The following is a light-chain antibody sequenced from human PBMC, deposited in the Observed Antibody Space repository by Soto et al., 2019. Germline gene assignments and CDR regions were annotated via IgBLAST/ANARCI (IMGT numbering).Light chain of an antibody. CDR3: QQYNNWPEVT. V-gene: IGKV3D-15*01. CDR2: GAS. J-gene: IGKJ4*01. CDR1: QSVSSN. Sequence: EIVMTQTPATLSVSPGERDTLSCRASQSVSSNLAWYQQKPGQAPRLLVYGASTRATGIPARFSGSGSGTEFTLTISSLQSEDFAVYYCQQYNNWPEVTFGGGTKVEIK.